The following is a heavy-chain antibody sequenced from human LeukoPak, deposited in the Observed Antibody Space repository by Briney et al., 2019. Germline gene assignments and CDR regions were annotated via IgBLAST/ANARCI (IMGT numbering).Heavy chain of an antibody. V-gene: IGHV4-34*01. Sequence: SETLSLTCAVYGGSFSGYYRSWIRQPPGKGLEWIGEINHSGSTNYNPSLKSRVTISVDTSKNQFSLKLSSVTAADTAVYYCVREVTNNAFDIWGQGTMVTVSS. CDR3: VREVTNNAFDI. CDR1: GGSFSGYY. D-gene: IGHD4-17*01. CDR2: INHSGST. J-gene: IGHJ3*02.